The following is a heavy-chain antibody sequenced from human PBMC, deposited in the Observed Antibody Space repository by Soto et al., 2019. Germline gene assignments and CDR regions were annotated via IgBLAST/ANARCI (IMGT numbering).Heavy chain of an antibody. Sequence: QVQLVESGGGVVQPGRSLRLSCAASGFTFRSYGMHWVRQAPGKGLEWVAIIWYDGSNQYYADSVKGRFTISRDNSKNTLYLQMNSLGAEDTAVYYCARTRPYDSSGYYLNNFDKWGQGTLVTVSS. V-gene: IGHV3-33*01. D-gene: IGHD3-22*01. CDR3: ARTRPYDSSGYYLNNFDK. J-gene: IGHJ4*02. CDR1: GFTFRSYG. CDR2: IWYDGSNQ.